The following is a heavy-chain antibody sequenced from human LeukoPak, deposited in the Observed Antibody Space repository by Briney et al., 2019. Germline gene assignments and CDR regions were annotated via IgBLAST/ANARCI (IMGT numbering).Heavy chain of an antibody. CDR3: ATIPPRNYFDG. J-gene: IGHJ4*02. D-gene: IGHD1-7*01. Sequence: PGGSLRLSCGASGFTFSSYAMSWVRQAPGKGREWVSAISGSGGSTYYAHSVKGRFTISRDHSKNTLYLQMNSLRAEDTAVYYCATIPPRNYFDGWGQGNLVTVSS. V-gene: IGHV3-23*01. CDR1: GFTFSSYA. CDR2: ISGSGGST.